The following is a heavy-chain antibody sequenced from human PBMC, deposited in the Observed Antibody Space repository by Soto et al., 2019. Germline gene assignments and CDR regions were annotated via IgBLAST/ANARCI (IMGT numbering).Heavy chain of an antibody. CDR1: GYSFTSYW. CDR3: AGGGVRGVITRTRDYYGMDV. J-gene: IGHJ6*02. V-gene: IGHV5-51*01. Sequence: PGEPLKISCRGSGYSFTSYWIGWVRQMPGKGLECMGIIYPGDSDTRYSPSFQGQVTISADKSISTAYLQWSSLKASDTAMYYCAGGGVRGVITRTRDYYGMDVWGQGTTVTVSS. D-gene: IGHD3-10*01. CDR2: IYPGDSDT.